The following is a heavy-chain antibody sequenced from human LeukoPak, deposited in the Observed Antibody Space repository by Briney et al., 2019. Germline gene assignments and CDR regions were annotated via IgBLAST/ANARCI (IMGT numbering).Heavy chain of an antibody. V-gene: IGHV3-48*03. CDR2: ISSGGTTI. J-gene: IGHJ4*02. CDR1: GMSFSSYE. CDR3: ASARLYSSSWYCYFDY. Sequence: GGSLRLSCAASGMSFSSYEMNWVRQAPGKGLEWVSYISSGGTTIYYADSVKGRFTISRDNAKNSLYLQMNNPRAEDTAVYYCASARLYSSSWYCYFDYWGRGTLVTVSS. D-gene: IGHD6-13*01.